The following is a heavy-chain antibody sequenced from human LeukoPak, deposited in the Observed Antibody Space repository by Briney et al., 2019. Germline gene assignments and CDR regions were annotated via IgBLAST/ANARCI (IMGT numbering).Heavy chain of an antibody. D-gene: IGHD5-18*01. V-gene: IGHV4-59*01. CDR1: GGSISSYY. CDR2: IYDIGST. Sequence: SETLSLTCTVSGGSISSYYWSWIRHPPGKGLEWIGYIYDIGSTNYSPSLQSRVTISVDTSKNQFSLKLSSVTAADTAVYYCARGLTADSWGQGTLVTVSS. CDR3: ARGLTADS. J-gene: IGHJ4*02.